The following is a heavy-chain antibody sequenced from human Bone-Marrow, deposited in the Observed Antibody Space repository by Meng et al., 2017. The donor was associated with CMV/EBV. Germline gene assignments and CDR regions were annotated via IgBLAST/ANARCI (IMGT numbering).Heavy chain of an antibody. CDR1: GYTFTSYG. V-gene: IGHV1-18*01. CDR3: ARDYYDSSSRPDY. Sequence: ASVKVSCKASGYTFTSYGISWVRQAPGQGLEWMGWISAYNGNTNYAQKLQGSVTMTTDTSTSTAYTELRSLRSDDTAVYYCARDYYDSSSRPDYWGQGARVTGAS. CDR2: ISAYNGNT. J-gene: IGHJ4*02. D-gene: IGHD3-3*01.